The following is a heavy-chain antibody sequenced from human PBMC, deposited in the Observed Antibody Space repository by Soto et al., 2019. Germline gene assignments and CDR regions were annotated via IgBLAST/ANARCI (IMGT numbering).Heavy chain of an antibody. V-gene: IGHV4-59*01. Sequence: PSETLSLTCTVFGGSISSYYWSWIRQPPGKGLEWIGYIYYSGSTNYNPSLKSRVTISVDTSKNQFSLKRSSVTAADTAVYYCARFLRWSGESEPVYYYYYMDVWGKGTTVTVSS. J-gene: IGHJ6*03. CDR2: IYYSGST. CDR3: ARFLRWSGESEPVYYYYYMDV. CDR1: GGSISSYY. D-gene: IGHD3-10*01.